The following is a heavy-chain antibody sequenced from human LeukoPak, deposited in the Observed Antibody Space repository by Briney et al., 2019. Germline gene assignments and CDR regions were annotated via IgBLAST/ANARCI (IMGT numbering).Heavy chain of an antibody. J-gene: IGHJ4*02. CDR3: AREPKPPAGGQLGIFDS. CDR1: GYSISSGYY. Sequence: PSETLSLTCTVSGYSISSGYYWGWIRQPPGKGLEWIGSIYHSGSTYSNLSLKSRVTISVDTSKNQFSLKLSSVTAADTAVYYCAREPKPPAGGQLGIFDSWGQGALVTVSS. D-gene: IGHD7-27*01. V-gene: IGHV4-38-2*02. CDR2: IYHSGST.